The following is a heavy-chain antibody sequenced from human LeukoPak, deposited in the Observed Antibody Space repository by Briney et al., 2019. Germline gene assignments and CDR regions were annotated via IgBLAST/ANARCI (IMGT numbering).Heavy chain of an antibody. Sequence: PGGSLIPPCAAFGFTVSSNYMSWVRQAPGKGLKWVTVNYSSGSTYYADSEKRRFTISRDNSKNTLYLQMSSMRAEDTAEYYCATKGAVAGPFDYWGQGTLVTVSS. CDR3: ATKGAVAGPFDY. J-gene: IGHJ4*02. V-gene: IGHV3-53*01. CDR1: GFTVSSNY. CDR2: NYSSGST. D-gene: IGHD6-19*01.